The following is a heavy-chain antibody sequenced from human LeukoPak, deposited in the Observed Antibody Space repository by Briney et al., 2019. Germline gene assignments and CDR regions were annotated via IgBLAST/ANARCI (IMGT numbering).Heavy chain of an antibody. CDR2: IIPIFGTA. J-gene: IGHJ4*02. CDR3: ARAYHTSEGGY. CDR1: GATFSSYA. Sequence: SEKLSCKASGATFSSYAISWVPQAPGQGLEWMGKIIPIFGTANYAQKFQGRVTITTDESTSTAYMELSSLRSEDTAVYYCARAYHTSEGGYWGQGTLVTVSS. V-gene: IGHV1-69*05. D-gene: IGHD2-15*01.